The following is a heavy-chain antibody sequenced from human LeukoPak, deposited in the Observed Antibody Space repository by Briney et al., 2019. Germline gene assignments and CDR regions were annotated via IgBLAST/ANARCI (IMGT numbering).Heavy chain of an antibody. V-gene: IGHV3-48*04. CDR1: GFTFSSYA. D-gene: IGHD1-26*01. CDR2: ISASSGTT. Sequence: PGGSLRLSCAASGFTFSSYAMSWVRQAPGKGLEWVSYISASSGTTYSADSVKGRFTISRDNARNSLYLQMNSLRAEDTAVYYCARTSTNSGSYDYWGQGTLVTVSS. J-gene: IGHJ4*02. CDR3: ARTSTNSGSYDY.